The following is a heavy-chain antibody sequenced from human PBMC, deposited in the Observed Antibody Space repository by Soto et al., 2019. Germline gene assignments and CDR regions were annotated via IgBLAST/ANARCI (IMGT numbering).Heavy chain of an antibody. J-gene: IGHJ6*02. D-gene: IGHD1-20*01. CDR1: GYTFTNHG. CDR3: ARYNWNVQFYGMDV. Sequence: ASVKVSCKASGYTFTNHGISWVRQAPGQGLEWMGWISTYNGNTNYAQKLQGRVTMTTDTSTSTAYMELRSLRSDDTAVYYCARYNWNVQFYGMDVWGQGTTVTVSS. V-gene: IGHV1-18*01. CDR2: ISTYNGNT.